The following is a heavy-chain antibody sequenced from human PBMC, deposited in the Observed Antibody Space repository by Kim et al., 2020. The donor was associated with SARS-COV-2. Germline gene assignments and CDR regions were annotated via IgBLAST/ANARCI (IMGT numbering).Heavy chain of an antibody. D-gene: IGHD2-2*01. CDR1: GFTFDDYC. J-gene: IGHJ4*02. V-gene: IGHV3-20*01. Sequence: GGSLRLSCAASGFTFDDYCMSWVRQVPGKGLEWVSGITWNSDTAAYADSVKGRFTISRDNAKNSLYLQMNSLRDEDTALYHCARDAYYNSTVYYGLESWGQGTLVTVSS. CDR3: ARDAYYNSTVYYGLES. CDR2: ITWNSDTA.